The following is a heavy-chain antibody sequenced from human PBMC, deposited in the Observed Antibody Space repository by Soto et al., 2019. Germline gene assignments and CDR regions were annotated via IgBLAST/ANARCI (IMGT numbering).Heavy chain of an antibody. CDR2: IGTSGSGT. CDR3: AKASSNPYSWFDR. J-gene: IGHJ5*02. V-gene: IGHV3-23*01. D-gene: IGHD6-13*01. Sequence: EVQLLESGGGLVQPGGSLRLSCAASGFAFSNYAMNWVRQAPGKGLEWVSVIGTSGSGTYYAESVKGRFPISRDNSKKTLYLQMSSLRAEDTAVYYSAKASSNPYSWFDRWGQGTLVTVSS. CDR1: GFAFSNYA.